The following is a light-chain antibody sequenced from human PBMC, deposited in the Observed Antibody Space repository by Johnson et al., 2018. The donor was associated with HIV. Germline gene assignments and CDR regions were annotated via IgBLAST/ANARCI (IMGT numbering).Light chain of an antibody. Sequence: QSVLTQPPSVSAAPGQKVTISCSGSSCNLGNNYVSWYQQLPGTAPKLLIYDNNKRPSGVPDRFSGSKSGTSASLAISGLQAEDQADYYCAAWDDSLNGYYVFGTGTKVTVL. CDR3: AAWDDSLNGYYV. J-gene: IGLJ1*01. V-gene: IGLV1-51*01. CDR1: SCNLGNNY. CDR2: DNN.